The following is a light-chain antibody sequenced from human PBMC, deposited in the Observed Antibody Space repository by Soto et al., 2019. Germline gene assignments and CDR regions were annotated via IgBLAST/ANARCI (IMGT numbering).Light chain of an antibody. Sequence: ENVLTQSPGTLSLSPGERATLSCRASQSVTSNFLAWYQQKPAQAPRLLIYGASTRAAGVPDRFSGSGSGTDFTLTITRLEPEDVAVYYCQQYGRSPLLYTFGQGTKLGVK. CDR2: GAS. CDR3: QQYGRSPLLYT. J-gene: IGKJ2*01. CDR1: QSVTSNF. V-gene: IGKV3-20*01.